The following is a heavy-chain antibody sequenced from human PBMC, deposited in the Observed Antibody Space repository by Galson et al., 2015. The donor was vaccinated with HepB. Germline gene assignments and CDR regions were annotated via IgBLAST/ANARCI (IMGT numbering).Heavy chain of an antibody. J-gene: IGHJ6*02. Sequence: SVKVSCKASGYTFTSYAMHWVRQAPGQRLEWMGWINAGNGNTKYSQKFQGRVTITRDTSASTAYMELSSLRSEDTAVYYCARPNEYSSSWYYYYGMDVWGQGTTVTVSS. CDR1: GYTFTSYA. V-gene: IGHV1-3*01. CDR3: ARPNEYSSSWYYYYGMDV. D-gene: IGHD6-13*01. CDR2: INAGNGNT.